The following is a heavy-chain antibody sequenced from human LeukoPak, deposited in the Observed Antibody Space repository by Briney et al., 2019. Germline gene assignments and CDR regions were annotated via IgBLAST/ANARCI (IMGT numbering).Heavy chain of an antibody. V-gene: IGHV4-59*01. CDR2: IYNSGNSGSA. J-gene: IGHJ4*02. D-gene: IGHD1-26*01. Sequence: PSETLSLTCTVSGGSISTSYWSWIRQPPGKGLEWIGYIYNSGNSGSANYNPSLKSRVTISVDMSKNQFSLKLSSVTAADTAVYYCARDVSGSYYDGSDYWGQGTPVTVSS. CDR3: ARDVSGSYYDGSDY. CDR1: GGSISTSY.